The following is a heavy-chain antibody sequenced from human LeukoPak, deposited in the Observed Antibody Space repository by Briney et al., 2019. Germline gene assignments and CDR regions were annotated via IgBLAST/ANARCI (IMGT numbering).Heavy chain of an antibody. CDR2: IKQDGSEK. V-gene: IGHV3-7*01. J-gene: IGHJ4*02. CDR1: GFTFSNAW. CDR3: ARDSGISDDFDY. D-gene: IGHD1-26*01. Sequence: GGSLRLSCAASGFTFSNAWMSWVRQAPGKGLEWVANIKQDGSEKYYVDSVKGRFTISRDNAKNSLYLQMNSLRAEDTAVYYCARDSGISDDFDYWGQGTLVTVSS.